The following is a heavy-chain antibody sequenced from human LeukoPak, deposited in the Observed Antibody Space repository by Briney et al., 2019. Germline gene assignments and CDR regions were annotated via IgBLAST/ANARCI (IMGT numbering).Heavy chain of an antibody. Sequence: ASVKVSCKASGYTFTRYYMHWVRQAPGQGLEWMGLINPSGGSTKYAQKFHGRVTMTRDTPTNTVYMELSSLRSEDTALYYCARDDDGGYGFDYWGQGTLVTVSS. CDR2: INPSGGST. D-gene: IGHD3-16*01. CDR3: ARDDDGGYGFDY. CDR1: GYTFTRYY. V-gene: IGHV1-46*01. J-gene: IGHJ4*02.